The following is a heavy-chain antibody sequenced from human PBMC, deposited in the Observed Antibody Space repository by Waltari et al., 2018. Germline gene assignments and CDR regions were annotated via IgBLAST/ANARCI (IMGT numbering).Heavy chain of an antibody. CDR3: ATTSGSHGLGSFDP. D-gene: IGHD3-22*01. Sequence: QVQLQQWGAGLLKPSETLSLTCAVYGGSFSGYYWSWIRQPPGKGLEWIGEINHSGSTNYNPSLKSRVTISVDTSKNQFSLKLSSVTAADTAVYYCATTSGSHGLGSFDPWGQGTLVTVSS. V-gene: IGHV4-34*01. J-gene: IGHJ5*02. CDR2: INHSGST. CDR1: GGSFSGYY.